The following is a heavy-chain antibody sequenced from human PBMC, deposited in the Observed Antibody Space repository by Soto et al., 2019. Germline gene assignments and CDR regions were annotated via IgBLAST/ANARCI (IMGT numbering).Heavy chain of an antibody. J-gene: IGHJ4*02. D-gene: IGHD3-22*01. V-gene: IGHV3-23*01. CDR2: ISVSGNNA. Sequence: SLRLSCAASGFAFSTFAMTWVRQAPGKGLEWVAAISVSGNNAYYADSVKGRFTIPRDNSQNTVFLQMSSLRVDDTAVYYCARDQLRPGILYSLGVLLPEYGLWGQGTLVTVSS. CDR3: ARDQLRPGILYSLGVLLPEYGL. CDR1: GFAFSTFA.